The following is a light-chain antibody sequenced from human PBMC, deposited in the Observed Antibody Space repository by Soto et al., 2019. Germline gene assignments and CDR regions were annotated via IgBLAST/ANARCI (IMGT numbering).Light chain of an antibody. V-gene: IGKV3-20*01. J-gene: IGKJ1*01. Sequence: EIVLTQSPGTLSLSPGERATLSCRASQSVSSSYLAWYQQKPGQAPRLLIYGASTLQSGVPSRFSGSGSGTDFTLTISSLQPEDVATYYCQKYNSALQTFGQGTKVEIK. CDR2: GAS. CDR3: QKYNSALQT. CDR1: QSVSSSY.